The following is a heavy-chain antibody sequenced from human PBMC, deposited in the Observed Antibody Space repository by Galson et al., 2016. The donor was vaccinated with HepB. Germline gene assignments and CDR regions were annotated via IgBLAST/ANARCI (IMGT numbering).Heavy chain of an antibody. V-gene: IGHV1-2*02. Sequence: SVKVSCKASEYTFTAYYLHWVRQAPGQGLEWMGWSNPHSGATNFAKKFQGRVTMTRDTSISTASVELRSLRSDDTAIYYCAKDQCSGGDCFTTFYNWGQGTLVIVSS. CDR1: EYTFTAYY. J-gene: IGHJ4*02. CDR3: AKDQCSGGDCFTTFYN. CDR2: SNPHSGAT. D-gene: IGHD2-21*02.